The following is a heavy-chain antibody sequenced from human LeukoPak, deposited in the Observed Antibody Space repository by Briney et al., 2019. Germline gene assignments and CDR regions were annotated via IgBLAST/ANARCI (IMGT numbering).Heavy chain of an antibody. D-gene: IGHD2-8*01. Sequence: GGSLRLSCAASGFTFSTYAMSWVRQAPGKGLEYVSAISSNGGSTYYADSVKGRFTISRDNSKNTLYLQMSSLRAEDTAVYYCVRGDGYCTNGVCHPAGAFDIWGQGTMVTVSS. V-gene: IGHV3-64D*06. CDR1: GFTFSTYA. CDR2: ISSNGGST. CDR3: VRGDGYCTNGVCHPAGAFDI. J-gene: IGHJ3*02.